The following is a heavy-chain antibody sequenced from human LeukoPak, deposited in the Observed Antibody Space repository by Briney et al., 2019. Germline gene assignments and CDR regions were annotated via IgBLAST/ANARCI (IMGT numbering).Heavy chain of an antibody. CDR3: ARGGSSGWYHSPIDY. Sequence: PSETLSLTCTVSGGSISSYYWSWIRQPPGKGLEWIGYIYYSGSTNYNPSLKSRVTISVDTSKNQFSLKLSSVSAADTAVYYCARGGSSGWYHSPIDYWGQGTLVTVSS. V-gene: IGHV4-59*01. CDR2: IYYSGST. D-gene: IGHD6-19*01. J-gene: IGHJ4*02. CDR1: GGSISSYY.